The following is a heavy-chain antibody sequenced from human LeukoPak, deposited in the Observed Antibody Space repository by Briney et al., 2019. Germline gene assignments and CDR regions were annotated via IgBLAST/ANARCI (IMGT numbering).Heavy chain of an antibody. J-gene: IGHJ4*02. CDR1: GFIFSDFV. Sequence: GGSLRLSCAAAGFIFSDFVMYWVRQAPGKGLEWVSVISASGYTTDYADSAKGRFTISRDNSKNTLYLQMNSLRAEDTAVYYCAKGGRGTYYSDSWGQGTLVTVSS. CDR2: ISASGYTT. D-gene: IGHD3-16*01. V-gene: IGHV3-23*01. CDR3: AKGGRGTYYSDS.